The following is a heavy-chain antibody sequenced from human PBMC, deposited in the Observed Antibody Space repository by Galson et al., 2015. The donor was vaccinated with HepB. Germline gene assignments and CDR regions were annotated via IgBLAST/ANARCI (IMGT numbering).Heavy chain of an antibody. J-gene: IGHJ4*02. Sequence: SLRLSCAASGFTFSSYSMNWVRQAPGEGLEWVSSISSSSSYIYYADSVKGRFTISRDNAKNSLYLQMNSLRAEDTAVYYCARPQKPYDSSGYFDYWGQGTLVTVSS. V-gene: IGHV3-21*01. CDR2: ISSSSSYI. CDR1: GFTFSSYS. CDR3: ARPQKPYDSSGYFDY. D-gene: IGHD3-22*01.